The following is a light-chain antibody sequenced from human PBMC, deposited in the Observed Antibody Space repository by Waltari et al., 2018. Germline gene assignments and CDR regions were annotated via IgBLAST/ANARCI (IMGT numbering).Light chain of an antibody. V-gene: IGLV2-8*01. CDR3: ISYAGSKNFYV. Sequence: QSALTQPPSASGSPGQSVTISCTGTTGDVGGHNYVSWYQQHPGKAPKLMIYEVTKRPSGVPDRFSGSKSGNTASLTVSGLQAEDEADYYCISYAGSKNFYVFGTGTTVTVL. CDR2: EVT. CDR1: TGDVGGHNY. J-gene: IGLJ1*01.